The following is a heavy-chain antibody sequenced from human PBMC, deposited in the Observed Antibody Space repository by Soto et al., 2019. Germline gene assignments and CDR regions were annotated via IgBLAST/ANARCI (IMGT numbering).Heavy chain of an antibody. V-gene: IGHV3-9*01. D-gene: IGHD6-13*01. CDR2: ISWNSGTI. Sequence: EVQLVESGGGLVQPGRSLRLSCAASGFTFDDYAMHWVRQAPGKGLEWVPGISWNSGTIVYADSVKGRFTISRDNAKNSLYLQMNSLRGKDTALYYCAKDMRGGSSSSRYYYGLDVWGQGTTVTVSS. CDR3: AKDMRGGSSSSRYYYGLDV. CDR1: GFTFDDYA. J-gene: IGHJ6*02.